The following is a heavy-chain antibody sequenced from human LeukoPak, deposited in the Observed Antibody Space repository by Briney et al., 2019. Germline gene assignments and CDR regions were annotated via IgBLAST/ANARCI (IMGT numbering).Heavy chain of an antibody. CDR3: ARVSSYYYYYYGMDV. J-gene: IGHJ6*02. D-gene: IGHD6-19*01. Sequence: ASVKVSCKASGYTFTSYDINWVRQATGQGLEWMGWMNPNSGNTGYAQKFQGRVTMTRNTSISTAYMELSSLRSEDTAVYYRARVSSYYYYYYGMDVWGQGTTVTVSS. CDR1: GYTFTSYD. CDR2: MNPNSGNT. V-gene: IGHV1-8*01.